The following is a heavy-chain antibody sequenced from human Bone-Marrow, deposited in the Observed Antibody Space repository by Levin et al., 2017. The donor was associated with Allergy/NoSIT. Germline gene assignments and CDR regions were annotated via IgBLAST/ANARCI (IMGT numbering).Heavy chain of an antibody. CDR1: GGTFSSYA. J-gene: IGHJ5*02. V-gene: IGHV1-69*13. CDR2: IIPVFGTT. Sequence: SVKVSCKVSGGTFSSYAVSWVRQAPGQGLEWMGTIIPVFGTTNYAQKFQGRVTFTADESTSTVYMELTSLRSADTAVYYCSTPGATGDWFDPWGQGTLVTVSS. CDR3: STPGATGDWFDP. D-gene: IGHD1-14*01.